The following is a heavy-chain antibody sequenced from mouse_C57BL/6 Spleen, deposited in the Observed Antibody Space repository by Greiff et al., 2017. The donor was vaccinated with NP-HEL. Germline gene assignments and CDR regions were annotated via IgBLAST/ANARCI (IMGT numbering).Heavy chain of an antibody. D-gene: IGHD1-1*01. Sequence: DVQLQESGPGLVKPSQSLSLTCSVTGYSITSGYYWNWIRQFPGNKLEWMGYISYDGSNNYNPSLKNRISITRDTSKNQFFLKLNSVTTEDTATYYCARGANYYGSSLAWFAYWGQGTLVTVSA. J-gene: IGHJ3*01. CDR3: ARGANYYGSSLAWFAY. V-gene: IGHV3-6*01. CDR1: GYSITSGYY. CDR2: ISYDGSN.